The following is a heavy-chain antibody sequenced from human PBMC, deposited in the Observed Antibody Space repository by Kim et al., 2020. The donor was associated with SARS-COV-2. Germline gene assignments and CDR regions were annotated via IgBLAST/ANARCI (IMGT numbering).Heavy chain of an antibody. CDR1: GDSISNSGIA. CDR2: TYYNSKWYS. D-gene: IGHD1-20*01. CDR3: ARVTSRYFDP. Sequence: SQTLSLTCAVSGDSISNSGIAWNWFRQSPSRGLEWLGWTYYNSKWYSDSAVSLKSRVTINPDTSKNQFSLHLNSVTPEDTAVYFCARVTSRYFDPWGQGTLVTVYS. J-gene: IGHJ5*02. V-gene: IGHV6-1*01.